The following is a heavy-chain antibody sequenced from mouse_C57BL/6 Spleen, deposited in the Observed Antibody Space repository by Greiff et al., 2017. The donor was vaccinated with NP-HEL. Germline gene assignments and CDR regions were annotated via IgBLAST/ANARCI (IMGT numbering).Heavy chain of an antibody. Sequence: QVQLKESGAELVRPGASVTLSCKASGYTFTDYEMHWVKQTPVHGLEWIGAIDPETGGTAYNQKFKGKAILTADKSSSTAYMELRSLTSEDSAVYYGTRRDYGRDYAMDYWGQGTSVTVSS. J-gene: IGHJ4*01. V-gene: IGHV1-15*01. CDR3: TRRDYGRDYAMDY. D-gene: IGHD1-1*01. CDR2: IDPETGGT. CDR1: GYTFTDYE.